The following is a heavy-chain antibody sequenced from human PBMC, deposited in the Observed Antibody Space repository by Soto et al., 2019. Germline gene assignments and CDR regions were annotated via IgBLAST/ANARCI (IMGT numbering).Heavy chain of an antibody. CDR1: GGSISSGDYY. CDR3: ARGSTVVTAHEYFQH. D-gene: IGHD2-21*02. J-gene: IGHJ1*01. Sequence: SETLSLSXTGSGGSISSGDYYWSWIRQPPGQGLEWIGYIYYSGSTYYNPSLKSRVTISVNTSKNQFSLKLSSVTAADTAVYYCARGSTVVTAHEYFQHWGQGTLVTVS. V-gene: IGHV4-30-4*01. CDR2: IYYSGST.